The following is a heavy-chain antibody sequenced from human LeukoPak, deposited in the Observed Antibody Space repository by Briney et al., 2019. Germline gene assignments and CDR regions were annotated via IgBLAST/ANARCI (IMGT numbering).Heavy chain of an antibody. CDR2: ISGSGGDT. V-gene: IGHV3-23*01. J-gene: IGHJ3*02. Sequence: GGSLRLSCTASGFTFSNYAMTWVRQAPGKGLEWVSAISGSGGDTYYADSVKGRFTISRDNSKNTLYLQMNSLRDEDTAVYYCAKVLLWVGELLCGASDIWGQGSKVTVSA. CDR1: GFTFSNYA. D-gene: IGHD3-10*01. CDR3: AKVLLWVGELLCGASDI.